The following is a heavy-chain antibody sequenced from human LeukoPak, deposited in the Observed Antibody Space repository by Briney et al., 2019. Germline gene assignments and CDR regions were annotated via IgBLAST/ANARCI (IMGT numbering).Heavy chain of an antibody. CDR2: IYYSGST. CDR3: ARGGGPYSSREYYFDY. V-gene: IGHV4-59*01. CDR1: GGSISSYY. D-gene: IGHD6-13*01. J-gene: IGHJ4*02. Sequence: PSETLSLTCTVSGGSISSYYWSWIRQPPGKGLEWIGYIYYSGSTNYNPSLKSRVTISVDTSKNQFSLKLSSVTAADTAVYYCARGGGPYSSREYYFDYWGQGTLVTVSS.